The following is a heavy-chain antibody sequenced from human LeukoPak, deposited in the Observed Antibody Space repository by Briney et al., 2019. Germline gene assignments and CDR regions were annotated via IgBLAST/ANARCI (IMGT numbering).Heavy chain of an antibody. J-gene: IGHJ4*02. CDR2: INWNGDST. CDR1: GFTFDDYG. D-gene: IGHD1-26*01. CDR3: ARVVGGNYYGGLDY. Sequence: GGSLRLSCSASGFTFDDYGMSWVRQVPGKGLEWVSGINWNGDSTSHADSVKGRFTISRDNAKNSLHRQMNSLRAEDTAFYYCARVVGGNYYGGLDYWGQGALVTVSS. V-gene: IGHV3-20*04.